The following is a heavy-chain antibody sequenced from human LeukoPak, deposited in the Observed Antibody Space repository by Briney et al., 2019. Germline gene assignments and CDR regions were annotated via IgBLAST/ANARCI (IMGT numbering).Heavy chain of an antibody. D-gene: IGHD6-6*01. CDR3: ARGLPILIIAARPGELDY. CDR2: ISAYNGNT. Sequence: ASVKVSCKASGYTFTSYGISWVRQAPGQGPEWMGWISAYNGNTNYAQKLQGRVTMTTDTSTSTAYMELRSLRSDDTAVYYCARGLPILIIAARPGELDYWGQGTLVTVSS. J-gene: IGHJ4*02. V-gene: IGHV1-18*01. CDR1: GYTFTSYG.